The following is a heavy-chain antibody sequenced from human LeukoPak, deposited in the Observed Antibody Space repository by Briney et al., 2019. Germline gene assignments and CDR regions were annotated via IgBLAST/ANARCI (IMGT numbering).Heavy chain of an antibody. Sequence: GGALRLSCAASGFTFSSYEMNWVRQAPGKGLEWVSYISSSGSTIYYADSVKGRFTISRDNAKNSLYLQMNSLRAEDTAVYYCAEPGITMIGGVWGKGTTVTISS. D-gene: IGHD3-10*02. CDR1: GFTFSSYE. CDR3: AEPGITMIGGV. CDR2: ISSSGSTI. V-gene: IGHV3-48*03. J-gene: IGHJ6*04.